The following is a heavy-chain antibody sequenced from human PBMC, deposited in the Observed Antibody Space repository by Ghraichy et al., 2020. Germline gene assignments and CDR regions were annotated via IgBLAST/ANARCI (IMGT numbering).Heavy chain of an antibody. CDR1: GGSISSGDYY. V-gene: IGHV4-30-4*01. CDR2: IYYSGST. Sequence: SETLSLTCTVSGGSISSGDYYWSWIRQPPGKGLEWIGYIYYSGSTYYNPSLKSRVTISVDTSKNQFSLKLSSVTAADTAVYYCARGGGDSPGPNNWFDPWGQGTLVTVSS. D-gene: IGHD4-17*01. CDR3: ARGGGDSPGPNNWFDP. J-gene: IGHJ5*02.